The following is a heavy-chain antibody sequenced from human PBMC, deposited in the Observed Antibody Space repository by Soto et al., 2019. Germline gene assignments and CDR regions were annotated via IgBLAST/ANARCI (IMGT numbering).Heavy chain of an antibody. CDR1: GYTFTSYG. V-gene: IGHV1-18*01. J-gene: IGHJ6*02. CDR3: ARSTYYDFWGGDSSLHYGMAV. CDR2: ISAYNGNT. Sequence: QVQLVQSGAEVKKPGASVKVSCKASGYTFTSYGISWVRQAPGQGLEWMGWISAYNGNTNYAQKLQGRVTMTTDTSPSTAYMELSRLRSYDTAVYYCARSTYYDFWGGDSSLHYGMAVWGQGTTVTVSS. D-gene: IGHD3-3*01.